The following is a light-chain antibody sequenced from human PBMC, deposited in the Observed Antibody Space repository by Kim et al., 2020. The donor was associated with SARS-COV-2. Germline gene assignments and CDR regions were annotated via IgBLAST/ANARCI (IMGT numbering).Light chain of an antibody. CDR1: QSISSS. CDR2: GAS. V-gene: IGKV1-39*01. CDR3: QQSYSTPLT. Sequence: DIQMTQSPSSLSASVGDRVTITCRATQSISSSLHWYQQKPGKAPKLLIYGASSLLTGVPSRFSGSGSGTDFTLTISSLQPEDFAIYYCQQSYSTPLTLGGGTKVDIK. J-gene: IGKJ4*01.